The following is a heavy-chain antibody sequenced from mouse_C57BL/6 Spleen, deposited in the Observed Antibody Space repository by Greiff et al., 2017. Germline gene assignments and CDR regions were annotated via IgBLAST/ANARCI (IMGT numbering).Heavy chain of an antibody. CDR2: IRNKANGYTT. CDR3: ASSDGYYFYYSMDY. Sequence: EVKLVESGGGLVQPGGSLSLSCAASGFTFTDYYMSWVRQPPGKALEWLGFIRNKANGYTTEYSASVKGRFTISRDNTQSTLYLQMNALRAEASATYYGASSDGYYFYYSMDYWGQGTSVTVSS. V-gene: IGHV7-3*01. CDR1: GFTFTDYY. D-gene: IGHD2-3*01. J-gene: IGHJ4*01.